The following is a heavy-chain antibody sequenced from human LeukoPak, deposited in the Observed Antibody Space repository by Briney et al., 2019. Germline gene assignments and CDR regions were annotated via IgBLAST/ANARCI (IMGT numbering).Heavy chain of an antibody. CDR2: IYHSGST. Sequence: SETLSLTCSVSGYSFTSGHYWGWIRQPPGKGLEWIGSIYHSGSTYYNPSLKSRVTISVGTSKNQFSLKLSSVTAADTAVYYCAREGDYDFWSGYFPIEHAFDIWGQGTMVTVSS. D-gene: IGHD3-3*01. V-gene: IGHV4-38-2*02. CDR3: AREGDYDFWSGYFPIEHAFDI. J-gene: IGHJ3*02. CDR1: GYSFTSGHY.